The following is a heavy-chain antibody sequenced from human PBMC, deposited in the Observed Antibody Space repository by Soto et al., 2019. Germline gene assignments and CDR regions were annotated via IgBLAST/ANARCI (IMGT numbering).Heavy chain of an antibody. D-gene: IGHD6-13*01. J-gene: IGHJ4*02. V-gene: IGHV3-23*01. Sequence: GGSLRLSCAASGFTFSSYAMSWVRQAPGKGLEWVSAISGSGGSTYYADSVKGRFTVSRDNSKNTLYLQMNSLRAEDTAVYYCAKKEHLAAAGTIDYWGQGTLVTVSS. CDR2: ISGSGGST. CDR3: AKKEHLAAAGTIDY. CDR1: GFTFSSYA.